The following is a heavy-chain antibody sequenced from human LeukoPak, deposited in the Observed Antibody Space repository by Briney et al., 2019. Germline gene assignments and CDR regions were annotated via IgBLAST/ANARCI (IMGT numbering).Heavy chain of an antibody. J-gene: IGHJ4*02. V-gene: IGHV4-39*01. CDR1: GGSISSSSYY. CDR2: IYYSGST. Sequence: PSETLSLTCTVSGGSISSSSYYWGWNRQPPGKGLEWIGSIYYSGSTYYNPSLKSRVTISVDTSKNQFSLKLSSVTAADTAVYYCARHVGSGSYFDIWGQGTLVTVSS. CDR3: ARHVGSGSYFDI. D-gene: IGHD1-26*01.